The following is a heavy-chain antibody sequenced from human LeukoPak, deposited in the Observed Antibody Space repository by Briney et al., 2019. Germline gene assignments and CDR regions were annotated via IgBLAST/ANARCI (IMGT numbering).Heavy chain of an antibody. Sequence: GGSLRLSCAASGFTFSSYAMSWVRQAPGKGLEWVSAISGSGGSTYYADSVKGRFTISRDNSKNTLYLQMNSLRAEDTAVYYCALDIVVVPAAQGDDAFDIWGQGTMVTVSS. V-gene: IGHV3-23*01. CDR1: GFTFSSYA. CDR2: ISGSGGST. D-gene: IGHD2-2*03. CDR3: ALDIVVVPAAQGDDAFDI. J-gene: IGHJ3*02.